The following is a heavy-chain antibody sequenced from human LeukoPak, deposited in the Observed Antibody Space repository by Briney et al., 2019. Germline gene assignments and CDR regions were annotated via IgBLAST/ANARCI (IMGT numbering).Heavy chain of an antibody. J-gene: IGHJ3*02. V-gene: IGHV1-46*01. Sequence: ASVKVSCKASGYTFTSYYMHWVRQAPGRGLEWMGIINPSGGSTSYAQKFQGRVTMTRDTSTSTVYMELSSLRSEDTAVYYCARDIGDTLDAFDIWGQGTMVTVSS. CDR1: GYTFTSYY. D-gene: IGHD5-18*01. CDR3: ARDIGDTLDAFDI. CDR2: INPSGGST.